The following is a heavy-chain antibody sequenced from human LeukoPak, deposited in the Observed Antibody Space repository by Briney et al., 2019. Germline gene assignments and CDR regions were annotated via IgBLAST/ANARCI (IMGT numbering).Heavy chain of an antibody. CDR3: ARAPYGPLYYYGMDV. CDR2: IYYSGST. V-gene: IGHV4-59*11. D-gene: IGHD3-10*01. J-gene: IGHJ6*02. Sequence: SETLSLTCTVSGDSISSHYWSWIRQPPGKGLEWIGYIYYSGSTNYNPSLKSRVTISVDTSKNQFSLKLSSVTAADTAVYYCARAPYGPLYYYGMDVWGQGTTVTVSS. CDR1: GDSISSHY.